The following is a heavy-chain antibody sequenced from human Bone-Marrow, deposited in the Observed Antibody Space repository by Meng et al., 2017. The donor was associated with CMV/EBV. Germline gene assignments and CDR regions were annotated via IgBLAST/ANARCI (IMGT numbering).Heavy chain of an antibody. V-gene: IGHV3-30*03. CDR3: ARGRAITVYGVINSYTYYGMDI. CDR2: ISYDGSKK. CDR1: GFTFRSYA. J-gene: IGHJ6*02. Sequence: GESLKISCAASGFTFRSYAMHWVRQAPGKGLDWVADISYDGSKKQYADSVKGRFTVSRDNSKNTLSVEMNSLRGEDTAVYYCARGRAITVYGVINSYTYYGMDIWGRGTTVTVSS. D-gene: IGHD3-3*01.